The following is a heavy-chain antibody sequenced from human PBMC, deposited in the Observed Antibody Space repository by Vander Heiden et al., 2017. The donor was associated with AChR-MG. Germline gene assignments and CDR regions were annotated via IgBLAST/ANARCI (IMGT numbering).Heavy chain of an antibody. CDR1: GGSIRSSSYY. D-gene: IGHD3-10*01. V-gene: IGHV4-39*01. CDR2: IYYSGST. J-gene: IGHJ4*02. Sequence: QLQLQESGPGLVKPSETLSLTCTVSGGSIRSSSYYWGWIRQPPGKGLEWSGSIYYSGSTYYNPSLKSRVTISVDTSKNQFSLKLSSVTAADTAVYYCARHGRGRGGIITYSEAEVDHWGQVTLVTVSS. CDR3: ARHGRGRGGIITYSEAEVDH.